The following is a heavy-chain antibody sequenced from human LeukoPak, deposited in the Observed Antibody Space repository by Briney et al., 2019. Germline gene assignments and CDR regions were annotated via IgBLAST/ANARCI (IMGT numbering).Heavy chain of an antibody. CDR2: ISSSSSYI. D-gene: IGHD6-19*01. CDR3: VRAVAGYFDY. Sequence: GGSLRLSCAASGFTFSSYSMNWVRQASGKGLEWVSSISSSSSYIYYADSVKGRFTISRDNAKNSLYLQMNSLRAEDTAVYYCVRAVAGYFDYWGQGTLVTVSS. J-gene: IGHJ4*02. V-gene: IGHV3-21*01. CDR1: GFTFSSYS.